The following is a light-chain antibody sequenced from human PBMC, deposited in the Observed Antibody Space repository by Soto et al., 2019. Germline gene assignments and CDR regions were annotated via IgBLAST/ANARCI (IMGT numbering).Light chain of an antibody. CDR3: QQYYSTPVT. V-gene: IGKV4-1*01. J-gene: IGKJ4*01. Sequence: DIVMTQSPDSLAVSLGERATINCKSSQTILYSSNNKNYLNWYQQKPGQPPKPLIYWASARESGVLDRFSGSGSGTDFTLTISSLQAEDVAVYYCQQYYSTPVTFGGGNKVEIK. CDR1: QTILYSSNNKNY. CDR2: WAS.